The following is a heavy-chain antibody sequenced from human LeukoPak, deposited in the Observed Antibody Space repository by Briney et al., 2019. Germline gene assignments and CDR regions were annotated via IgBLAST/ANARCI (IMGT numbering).Heavy chain of an antibody. J-gene: IGHJ4*02. Sequence: ASVKVSCKCSGGTFSSYAIIWVRQAPGQGLEWMGGMIPIFGTANYAQKFRGRVTITADESTSTAYMELSSLRSEGTAVYHCATSTPQVVVVAASLDYWGQGTLVTVSS. D-gene: IGHD2-15*01. CDR2: MIPIFGTA. CDR3: ATSTPQVVVVAASLDY. V-gene: IGHV1-69*13. CDR1: GGTFSSYA.